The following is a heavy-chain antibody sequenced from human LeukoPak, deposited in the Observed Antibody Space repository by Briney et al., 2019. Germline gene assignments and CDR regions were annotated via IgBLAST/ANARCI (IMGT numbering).Heavy chain of an antibody. V-gene: IGHV4-34*01. D-gene: IGHD3-22*01. Sequence: AETLSLTCAVYGGSFSSYYWSWLRQPPGKGVEGIGEINHRGSTNYSPSLKSRVTISVDTSNNEFSLKQSSGTAAYTTVYYYAREGRGTMIVVGRPGVWFDPCGQGTLVTVSS. CDR3: AREGRGTMIVVGRPGVWFDP. CDR2: INHRGST. CDR1: GGSFSSYY. J-gene: IGHJ5*02.